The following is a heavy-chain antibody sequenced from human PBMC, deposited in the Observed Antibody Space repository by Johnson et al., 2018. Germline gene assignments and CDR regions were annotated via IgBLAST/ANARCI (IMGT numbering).Heavy chain of an antibody. D-gene: IGHD2-8*01. J-gene: IGHJ6*02. CDR1: GITFSSYG. V-gene: IGHV3-30*18. CDR3: AKDLGYCTNGGCYPPRPSTYYYYYGMDV. Sequence: QLLETGGGVVQPGRSLRLSCAASGITFSSYGMHWVRQAPGKGLEWVAVISYDGSNKYYADSVKGRFTISRDNSKNTLYLQMNSLRAEDTAVYYCAKDLGYCTNGGCYPPRPSTYYYYYGMDVWGQGTTVTVSS. CDR2: ISYDGSNK.